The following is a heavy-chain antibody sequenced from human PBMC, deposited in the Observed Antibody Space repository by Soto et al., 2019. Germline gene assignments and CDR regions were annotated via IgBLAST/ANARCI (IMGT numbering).Heavy chain of an antibody. CDR2: IYWDDDK. CDR1: GFSLRSSGVG. V-gene: IGHV2-5*02. J-gene: IGHJ5*02. Sequence: QITLKESGPTLAKPTQTLTLTCTFSGFSLRSSGVGVGCIRQPPGKALKWLALIYWDDDKRYRPSLKSRVTITKDTSKPQLVLTTTDMAPVDTATYYCARNNYLNNYCDPWGQGTLVTVSS. D-gene: IGHD1-1*01. CDR3: ARNNYLNNYCDP.